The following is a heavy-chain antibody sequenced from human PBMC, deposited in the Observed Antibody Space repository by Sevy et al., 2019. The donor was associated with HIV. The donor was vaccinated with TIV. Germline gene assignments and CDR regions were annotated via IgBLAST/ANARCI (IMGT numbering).Heavy chain of an antibody. V-gene: IGHV1-18*04. CDR1: GYTFTSYG. CDR2: ISGYNGKT. J-gene: IGHJ3*02. D-gene: IGHD3-22*01. Sequence: ASVKVSCKASGYTFTSYGITWVRQAPGQGLEWMGWISGYNGKTNYAQKLQGRVTMTTDTSTRTAYRELRSLRSDDTAVYYCARVDYYDSSGYYGDAFDIWGQGTMVTVSS. CDR3: ARVDYYDSSGYYGDAFDI.